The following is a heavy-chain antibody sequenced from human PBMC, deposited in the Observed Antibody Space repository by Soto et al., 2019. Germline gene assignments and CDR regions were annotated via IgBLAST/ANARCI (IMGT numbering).Heavy chain of an antibody. CDR3: ARDLEVVGATDGYHDAFDI. J-gene: IGHJ3*02. V-gene: IGHV3-11*01. CDR1: GFTFSDYY. D-gene: IGHD2-15*01. Sequence: QVQLVESGGGLVKPGGSLRLSCAASGFTFSDYYMSWIRQAPGKGLEWVSYISSSGSTISYADTVKGRFTSSRDNAKNSLYLHISSIRAEDTAVYYCARDLEVVGATDGYHDAFDIWGQGTIVTVSS. CDR2: ISSSGSTI.